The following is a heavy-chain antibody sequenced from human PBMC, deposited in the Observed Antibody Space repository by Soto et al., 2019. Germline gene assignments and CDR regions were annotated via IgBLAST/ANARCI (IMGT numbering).Heavy chain of an antibody. CDR1: GGSFSGYY. CDR3: ARGGDFWSGYYTPFDY. J-gene: IGHJ4*02. V-gene: IGHV4-34*01. D-gene: IGHD3-3*01. Sequence: QVQLQQWGAGLLKPSETLSLTCAVYGGSFSGYYWSWIRQPPGKGLEWIGEINHSGSTNYNPSLKSRVTISVDTSKNQFSLKLSSVTAADTAVYYCARGGDFWSGYYTPFDYWGQGTLVTVSS. CDR2: INHSGST.